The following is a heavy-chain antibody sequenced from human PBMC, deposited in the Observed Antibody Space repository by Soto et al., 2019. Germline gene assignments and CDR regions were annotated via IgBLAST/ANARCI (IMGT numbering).Heavy chain of an antibody. CDR1: GYTFTNYD. D-gene: IGHD3-10*01. V-gene: IGHV1-8*01. J-gene: IGHJ6*02. CDR3: TRAPFEFGSYFGLDV. CDR2: MNPNSENT. Sequence: QVHLVQSGAEVKQPGASVRVSCKASGYTFTNYDITWVRQATGQGLEWMGWMNPNSENTGSPQKFQGRVTMTVNTSITTAYMELTSLRSEDTAVYYCTRAPFEFGSYFGLDVWCQGTTVTVSS.